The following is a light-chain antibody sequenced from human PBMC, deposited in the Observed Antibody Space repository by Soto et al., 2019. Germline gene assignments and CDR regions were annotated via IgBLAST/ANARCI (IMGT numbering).Light chain of an antibody. J-gene: IGKJ2*01. Sequence: EIVMTQSPATLSVSPGERATLSCRASQSVSSNLAWYQQKPSQAPRVVIYGASTRATSIPARFSASGSGTEITLTISSLQSEDFDVYYCQQYNKWPPYTFGQGTQLEIK. CDR1: QSVSSN. V-gene: IGKV3-15*01. CDR2: GAS. CDR3: QQYNKWPPYT.